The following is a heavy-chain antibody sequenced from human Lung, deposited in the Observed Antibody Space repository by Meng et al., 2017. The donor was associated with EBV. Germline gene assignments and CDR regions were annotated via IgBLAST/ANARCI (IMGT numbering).Heavy chain of an antibody. CDR1: GYTYINYA. CDR2: INTHTGNP. CDR3: ARGGPYPDSSGFHWYFDL. J-gene: IGHJ2*01. Sequence: VQLVQSGSEFKKPGASVKVSCKASGYTYINYAINWVRQAPGQGLEWMGWINTHTGNPTYGQGFTGRFVLSSDTSVSTANLQISSLKAEDTAVYYCARGGPYPDSSGFHWYFDLWGRGALVTVSS. D-gene: IGHD3-22*01. V-gene: IGHV7-4-1*02.